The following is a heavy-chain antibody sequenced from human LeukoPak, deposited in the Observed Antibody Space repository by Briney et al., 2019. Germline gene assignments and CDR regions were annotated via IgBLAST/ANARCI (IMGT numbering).Heavy chain of an antibody. CDR2: IYYSGST. V-gene: IGHV4-39*02. Sequence: SETLSLTCTVSGGSISSSSYYWGWIRQPPGKGLEWIGSIYYSGSTYYNPSLKSRVTISVDTSKNQFSLKLSSVTAADTAVYYCAREFGIAARPGWIDPWGQGTLVTVSS. CDR3: AREFGIAARPGWIDP. D-gene: IGHD6-6*01. J-gene: IGHJ5*02. CDR1: GGSISSSSYY.